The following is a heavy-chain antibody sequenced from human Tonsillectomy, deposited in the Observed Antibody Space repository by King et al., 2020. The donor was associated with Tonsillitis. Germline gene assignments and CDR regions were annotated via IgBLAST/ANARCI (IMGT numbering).Heavy chain of an antibody. CDR3: ARTSAAADLDY. Sequence: QLQESGPGLVKPSETLSLTCTASGGSISSYYWSWIPQPPGKGLEWIGYIYYSGRTNYNPSLKSRVTISVDTSKNPFSLKLSSVTAADTAVYYCARTSAAADLDYWGQGTLVTVSS. CDR1: GGSISSYY. V-gene: IGHV4-59*01. CDR2: IYYSGRT. D-gene: IGHD6-13*01. J-gene: IGHJ4*02.